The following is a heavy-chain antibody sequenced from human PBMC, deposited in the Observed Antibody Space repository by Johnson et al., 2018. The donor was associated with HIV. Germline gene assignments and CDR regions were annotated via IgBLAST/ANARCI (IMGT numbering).Heavy chain of an antibody. Sequence: QVQLVESGGGVVQPGRSLRLSCAASGFTFSSHAMHWVRQAPGKGLEWVTFISNDGSNKYYADSVRGRFTISRDNSKNTLYLQMNSLRVEDTAVYYCARDLGWLQSGDAFDIWGQGSMVTVSS. CDR2: ISNDGSNK. CDR3: ARDLGWLQSGDAFDI. V-gene: IGHV3-30*04. J-gene: IGHJ3*02. D-gene: IGHD5-24*01. CDR1: GFTFSSHA.